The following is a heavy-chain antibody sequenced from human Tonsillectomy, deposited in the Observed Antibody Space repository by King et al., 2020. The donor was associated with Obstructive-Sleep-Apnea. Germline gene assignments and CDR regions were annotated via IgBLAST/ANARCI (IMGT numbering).Heavy chain of an antibody. CDR3: ARADYYDSSGYYYESGFDY. CDR2: ISRSSSFI. D-gene: IGHD3-22*01. J-gene: IGHJ4*02. CDR1: GFTFSSYS. V-gene: IGHV3-21*01. Sequence: VQLVESGGGLVKPGGSLRLSCAASGFTFSSYSMNWVRQAPGKGLEWVSSISRSSSFIYYAASVKGRFTISRNNAKNSLYLQMNSLRAEDTAVYYCARADYYDSSGYYYESGFDYWGQGTLVTVSS.